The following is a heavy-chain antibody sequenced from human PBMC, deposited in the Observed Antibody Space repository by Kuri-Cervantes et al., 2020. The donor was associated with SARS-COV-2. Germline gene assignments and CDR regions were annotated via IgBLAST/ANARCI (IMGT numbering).Heavy chain of an antibody. Sequence: GESLKISCAASGFTFSGYSMNWIRQAPGKGLEWVASIDSSSYYIYHADSVKGRLTISRDNAKTSLCLQMNSLKLEDTAVYYCAREEGGELGEAFDYWGQGALVTVSS. CDR1: GFTFSGYS. J-gene: IGHJ4*02. D-gene: IGHD7-27*01. CDR2: IDSSSYYI. CDR3: AREEGGELGEAFDY. V-gene: IGHV3-21*01.